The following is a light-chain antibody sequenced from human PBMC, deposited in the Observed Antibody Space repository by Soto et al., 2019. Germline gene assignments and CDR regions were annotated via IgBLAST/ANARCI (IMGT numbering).Light chain of an antibody. CDR2: YDS. V-gene: IGLV3-21*04. J-gene: IGLJ2*01. CDR1: NIGSKS. Sequence: SYELTQPPSVSVAPGKTARITCGGNNIGSKSVHWYQQKPGQAPVLVIYYDSDRPSGTPERFSGSNSGNTATLTISRVEAGDEADYYCQLWDSSSDHVVFGGGTKLTVL. CDR3: QLWDSSSDHVV.